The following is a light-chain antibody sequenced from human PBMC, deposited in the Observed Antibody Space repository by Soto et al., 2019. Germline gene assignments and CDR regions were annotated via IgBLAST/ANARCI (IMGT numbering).Light chain of an antibody. J-gene: IGKJ4*02. Sequence: DIHMTQSPSSLSASVGDRVTITCRASQDISTSLAWYQQKPGKVPKVLIYATSILQSGVPARFSGSGSGTDCTLNISSLQPEDVATYYCQNYNSAPLPFGGGTKVEL. CDR1: QDISTS. CDR2: ATS. V-gene: IGKV1-27*01. CDR3: QNYNSAPLP.